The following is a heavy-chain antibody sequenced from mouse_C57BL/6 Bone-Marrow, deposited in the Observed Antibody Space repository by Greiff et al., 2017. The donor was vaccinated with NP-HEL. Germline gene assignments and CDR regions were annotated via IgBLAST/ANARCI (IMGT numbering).Heavy chain of an antibody. Sequence: VQLKQSGPELVKPGASVKISCKASGYSFTGYYMPWVKQSSEKSLEWIGEINPSTGGTSYNQKFKGKATLTVDKSSSTAYMQLKSLTSEDSAVYYCARDGWDYAIDYWGQGTSVTVSS. J-gene: IGHJ4*01. CDR2: INPSTGGT. V-gene: IGHV1-43*01. CDR1: GYSFTGYY. CDR3: ARDGWDYAIDY. D-gene: IGHD1-2*01.